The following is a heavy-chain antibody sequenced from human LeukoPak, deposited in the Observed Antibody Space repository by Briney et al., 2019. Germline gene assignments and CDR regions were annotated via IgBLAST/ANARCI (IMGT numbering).Heavy chain of an antibody. CDR3: ARDVEVRGVIMDY. D-gene: IGHD3-10*01. V-gene: IGHV3-30-3*01. J-gene: IGHJ4*02. CDR2: ISYDGSNK. Sequence: GGSLRLSCAASGFTFSSYAMHWVRQAPGKGLEWVAVISYDGSNKYYADSVKGRFTISRDNSKNTLYLQMNSLRAEDTAVYYCARDVEVRGVIMDYWGQGTLVTVSS. CDR1: GFTFSSYA.